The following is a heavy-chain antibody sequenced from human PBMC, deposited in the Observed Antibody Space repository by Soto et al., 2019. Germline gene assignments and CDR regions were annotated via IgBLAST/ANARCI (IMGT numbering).Heavy chain of an antibody. D-gene: IGHD5-18*01. CDR2: IYSGGST. CDR3: ARQSGETYTPMDH. Sequence: GGSLRLSCAASGFTVSSNYMSWVRQAPGKGLEWVSVIYSGGSTYYADSVKGRFTISRDDSKNTLFLQMNSQRAEDTAVYYCARQSGETYTPMDHWGQGTLVTVSS. CDR1: GFTVSSNY. J-gene: IGHJ4*02. V-gene: IGHV3-66*04.